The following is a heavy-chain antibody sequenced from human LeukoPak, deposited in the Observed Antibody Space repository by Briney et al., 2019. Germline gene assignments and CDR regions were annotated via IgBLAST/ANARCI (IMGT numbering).Heavy chain of an antibody. V-gene: IGHV3-30*03. CDR3: ARASDYDFWSGPLYGMDV. J-gene: IGHJ6*02. CDR1: GFIFSQYS. Sequence: GGSLRLSCAASGFIFSQYSMNWVRQAPGKGLEWVAVISYDGSNKYYADSVKGRFTISRDNSKNTLYLQMNSLRAEDTAVYYCARASDYDFWSGPLYGMDVWGQGTTVTVSS. CDR2: ISYDGSNK. D-gene: IGHD3-3*01.